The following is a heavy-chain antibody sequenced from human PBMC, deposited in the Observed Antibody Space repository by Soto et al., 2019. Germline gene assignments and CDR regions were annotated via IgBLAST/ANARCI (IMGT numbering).Heavy chain of an antibody. CDR2: ISAYNGNT. CDR3: ARDTLTHYDSSGYYYWGAFDI. CDR1: GYTFTSYG. D-gene: IGHD3-22*01. V-gene: IGHV1-18*01. Sequence: ASVKVSCKASGYTFTSYGISWVRQAPGQGLEWMGWISAYNGNTNYAQKLQGRVTMTTDKSTSTAYMELRSLRSDDTAVYYCARDTLTHYDSSGYYYWGAFDIWGQGTMVTVSS. J-gene: IGHJ3*02.